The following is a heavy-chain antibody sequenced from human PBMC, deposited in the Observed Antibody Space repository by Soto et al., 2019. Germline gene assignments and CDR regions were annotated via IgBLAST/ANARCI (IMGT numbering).Heavy chain of an antibody. Sequence: SETLSITCTVPGGSLSRGGYYWSWIRQHPGKGLEWIGYIYYSGSTYYNPSLKSRVTISVDTSKNQFSLKLSSVTAADTAVYYCFFYIEASPADLHSFPTRRSSDL. CDR2: IYYSGST. CDR1: GGSLSRGGYY. J-gene: IGHJ2*01. D-gene: IGHD6-13*01. CDR3: FFYIEASPADLHSFPTRRSSDL. V-gene: IGHV4-31*07.